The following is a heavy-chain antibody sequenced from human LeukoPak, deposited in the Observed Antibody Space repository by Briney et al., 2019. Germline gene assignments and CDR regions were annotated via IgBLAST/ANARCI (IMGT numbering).Heavy chain of an antibody. CDR1: GFTLSSYA. CDR3: ARNRYMDV. V-gene: IGHV3-30*04. CDR2: ISYDGSNK. Sequence: GGSLRLSCAASGFTLSSYAMSWVRQAPGKGLEWVAVISYDGSNKYYADSVKGRFTISRDNAKNSLYLQMNSLRVEDTAVYYCARNRYMDVWGRGTRVTVSS. J-gene: IGHJ6*04.